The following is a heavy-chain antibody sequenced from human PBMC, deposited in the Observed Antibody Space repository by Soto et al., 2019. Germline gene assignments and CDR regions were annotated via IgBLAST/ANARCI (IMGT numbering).Heavy chain of an antibody. CDR3: ARDGVGAAAPFDYYYYHGLDV. Sequence: SETLSLTCSVSGDSITINDYYWGWIRQSPGKGLEWIGSVFYTGSTYYNPSLKGRATISVDTSTNQFSLHLASVTAADTGVYYCARDGVGAAAPFDYYYYHGLDVWGQGTTVTVSS. CDR2: VFYTGST. J-gene: IGHJ6*02. D-gene: IGHD2-15*01. V-gene: IGHV4-39*02. CDR1: GDSITINDYY.